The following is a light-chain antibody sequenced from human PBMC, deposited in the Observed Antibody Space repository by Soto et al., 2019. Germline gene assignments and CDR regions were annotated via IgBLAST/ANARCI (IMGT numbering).Light chain of an antibody. V-gene: IGLV2-14*01. Sequence: QSALTQPASVSGSPGQSITISCTGTSSDVGDYNYVSWYQQHPGKAPKLMIYEVSNRPSGVSNRFSGSKSGNTASLTISGLQAEDEADYYCSSHTSSNTWVFGGGTKLTVL. CDR1: SSDVGDYNY. CDR3: SSHTSSNTWV. CDR2: EVS. J-gene: IGLJ3*02.